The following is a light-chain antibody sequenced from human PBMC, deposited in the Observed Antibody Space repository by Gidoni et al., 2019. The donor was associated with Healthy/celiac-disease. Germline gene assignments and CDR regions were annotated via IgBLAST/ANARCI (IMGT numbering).Light chain of an antibody. CDR2: DAS. J-gene: IGKJ3*01. V-gene: IGKV3-11*01. CDR1: QSVSSY. Sequence: ETVSTQSPATLSLSPGERATLSCRASQSVSSYLAWYQQKPGQAPRLLIYDASNRATGIPARFSGSGSGTDFTLTISSLEPEDVAVYYCQQRSNWPPRVTFGPGTKVDIK. CDR3: QQRSNWPPRVT.